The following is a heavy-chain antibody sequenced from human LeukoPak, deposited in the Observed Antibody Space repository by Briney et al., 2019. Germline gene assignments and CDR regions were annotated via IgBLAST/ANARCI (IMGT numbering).Heavy chain of an antibody. D-gene: IGHD4-17*01. V-gene: IGHV3-11*06. CDR2: ISSSSSYT. Sequence: GGSLRLSCAASEFXFSDYYISWIRQAPGKGLKWVSYISSSSSYTNYADSVKGRFTISRDNAKNSLYLQMNSLRAEDTAVYYCARSMTTVTTIDYWGQGTLVTVSS. J-gene: IGHJ4*02. CDR1: EFXFSDYY. CDR3: ARSMTTVTTIDY.